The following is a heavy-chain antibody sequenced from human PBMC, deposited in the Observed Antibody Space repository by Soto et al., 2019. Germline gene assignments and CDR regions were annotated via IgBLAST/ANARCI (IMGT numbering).Heavy chain of an antibody. CDR2: IYSGGST. D-gene: IGHD1-1*01. Sequence: GGSLRLSCAASGFTVSSNYMSWVRQAPGKGLEWVSVIYSGGSTYYADSVKGRFTISRDNSKNTLYLQMNSLRAEDTAVYYCARDDPHPSPGRGSTTGTTRIEDYWGQGTLVTVSS. V-gene: IGHV3-53*01. CDR1: GFTVSSNY. J-gene: IGHJ4*02. CDR3: ARDDPHPSPGRGSTTGTTRIEDY.